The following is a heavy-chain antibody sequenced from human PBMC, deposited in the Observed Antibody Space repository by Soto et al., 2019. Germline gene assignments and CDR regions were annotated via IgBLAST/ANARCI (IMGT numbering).Heavy chain of an antibody. D-gene: IGHD2-2*01. CDR3: AKDPGYCSSTSCLDY. CDR1: GFTFSSYA. Sequence: EVQLLESGGSLVQPGGSLRLSCAASGFTFSSYAMSWVRQAPGKGLEWVSAISGSGGSTYYADSVKGRFTISRDNSKNTLYLQMNSLRAEDTAVYYCAKDPGYCSSTSCLDYWGQGTLVTVSS. V-gene: IGHV3-23*01. CDR2: ISGSGGST. J-gene: IGHJ4*02.